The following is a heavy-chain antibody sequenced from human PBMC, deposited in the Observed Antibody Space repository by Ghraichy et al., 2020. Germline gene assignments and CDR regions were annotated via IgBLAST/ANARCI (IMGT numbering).Heavy chain of an antibody. Sequence: SETLSLTCAVYVGSFSGYYWTWIRQAPGKGLEWIGEINHSGSTNYNPSLKSRVTISVDTSKNQFSLKLSSVTAADTAVYYCARVVASSYVWGSYRSFIDFWGQGTLVTVSS. CDR1: VGSFSGYY. CDR3: ARVVASSYVWGSYRSFIDF. D-gene: IGHD3-16*02. V-gene: IGHV4-34*01. CDR2: INHSGST. J-gene: IGHJ4*02.